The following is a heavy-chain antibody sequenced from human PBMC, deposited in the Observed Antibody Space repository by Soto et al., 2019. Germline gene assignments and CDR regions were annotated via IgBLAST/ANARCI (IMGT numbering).Heavy chain of an antibody. CDR2: IYYSGST. J-gene: IGHJ3*02. CDR3: AVVWAGAFDI. CDR1: GGSISSYY. D-gene: IGHD2-15*01. Sequence: QVQLQESGPGLVKPSETLSLTCTVSGGSISSYYWSWIRQPPGKGLEWMGYIYYSGSTNYNPALQTRITRTPDPFKTQLPLKLGSGAAADTAAYYCAVVWAGAFDIWGQGTMVTVSS. V-gene: IGHV4-59*01.